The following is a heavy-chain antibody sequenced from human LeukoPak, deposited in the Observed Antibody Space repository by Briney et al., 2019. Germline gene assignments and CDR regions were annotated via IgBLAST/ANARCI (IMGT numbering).Heavy chain of an antibody. CDR3: ARHSDYGSGSYYNPVFDY. V-gene: IGHV4-39*01. D-gene: IGHD3-10*01. CDR2: IYYSGST. J-gene: IGHJ4*02. CDR1: GGSISSSTYY. Sequence: SETLSLTCTVSGGSISSSTYYWGWIRQPPGKGLEWIGSIYYSGSTYYNPSLKSRVTISVDTSKNQFSLKLSSVTAADTAVYYCARHSDYGSGSYYNPVFDYWGQGTLVTVSS.